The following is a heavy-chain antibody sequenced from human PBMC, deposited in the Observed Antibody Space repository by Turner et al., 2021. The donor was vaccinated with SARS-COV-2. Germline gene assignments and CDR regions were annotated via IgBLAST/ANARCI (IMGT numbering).Heavy chain of an antibody. J-gene: IGHJ4*02. CDR1: GFTFSSYA. Sequence: QGQPVESGGGVVQPGRSLRLSFSASGFTFSSYAMHWGRQAPGKGLEWVAVITYDGSNKKYADSVKGRITISRDNYKNTMYLQMNSMRAEDTAVYYCARDLVATTQLFDYWGQGTLVTVSS. D-gene: IGHD5-12*01. CDR3: ARDLVATTQLFDY. V-gene: IGHV3-30-3*01. CDR2: ITYDGSNK.